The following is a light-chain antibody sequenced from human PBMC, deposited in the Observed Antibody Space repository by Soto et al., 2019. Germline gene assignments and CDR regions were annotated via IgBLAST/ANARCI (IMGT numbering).Light chain of an antibody. Sequence: EGVLTQSPGTLSLSPGERATLSCRASQNIKAKYLAWYQQRPGQAPRLLIYGSSDRATGIRDRFSGSGSGTDFTLTISRLEPEDFAVYCCHQYGSSPPYTFGQGTKLEI. J-gene: IGKJ2*01. CDR2: GSS. CDR1: QNIKAKY. V-gene: IGKV3-20*01. CDR3: HQYGSSPPYT.